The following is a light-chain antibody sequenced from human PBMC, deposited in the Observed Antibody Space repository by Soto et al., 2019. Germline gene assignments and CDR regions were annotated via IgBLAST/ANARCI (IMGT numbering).Light chain of an antibody. J-gene: IGKJ1*01. CDR3: QQYGSSPRT. V-gene: IGKV3-20*01. CDR2: GAS. CDR1: QSVSSSY. Sequence: IVFTQAPGTVSLSPGERAALCCRASQSVSSSYLAWYQQKPGQAPRLLIYGASSRATGIPDRFSGSGSGTDFTLTISRLEPEDFAVYYCQQYGSSPRTFGQGTKVDIK.